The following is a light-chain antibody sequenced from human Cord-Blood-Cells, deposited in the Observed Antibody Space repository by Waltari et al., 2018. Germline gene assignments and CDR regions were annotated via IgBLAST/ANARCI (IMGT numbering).Light chain of an antibody. Sequence: NFMLTQPHSVSESPGKTVTISCTRSSGSIASHSVQWYHQRPGSSPTTVIYEDNQRPSGVPDRFSGSIDSSSNSASLTISGLKTEDEADYYCQSYDSSIVVFGGGTKLTVL. V-gene: IGLV6-57*01. CDR3: QSYDSSIVV. CDR2: EDN. CDR1: SGSIASHS. J-gene: IGLJ2*01.